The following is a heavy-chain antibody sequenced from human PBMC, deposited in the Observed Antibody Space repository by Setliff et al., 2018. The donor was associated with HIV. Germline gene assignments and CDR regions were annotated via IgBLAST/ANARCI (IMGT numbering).Heavy chain of an antibody. CDR1: GYTFTNYY. Sequence: ASVKVSCKTSGYTFTNYYVHWVRQAPGQGLEWMGIINPSGGSTIYAQKFQDRVTMTRDTSTGTVYMELSSLRSEDTAVYYCAREGPLYDFWSGYIDYRGQGILVTVSS. J-gene: IGHJ4*02. V-gene: IGHV1-46*01. CDR3: AREGPLYDFWSGYIDY. CDR2: INPSGGST. D-gene: IGHD3-3*01.